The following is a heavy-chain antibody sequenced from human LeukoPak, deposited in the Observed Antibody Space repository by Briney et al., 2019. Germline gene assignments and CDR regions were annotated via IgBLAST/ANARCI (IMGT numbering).Heavy chain of an antibody. D-gene: IGHD2-2*01. V-gene: IGHV1-8*01. CDR1: GYTFTSYD. J-gene: IGHJ5*02. CDR2: MNPNSGNT. Sequence: PVASVKVSCKASGYTFTSYDINWVRQATGQGLEWMGWMNPNSGNTGYAQKFQGRVTMTRNTSISTAYMELSSLRSEDTAVYYCARGTYCSSTSCYFNWFDPWGQGTLVTVSS. CDR3: ARGTYCSSTSCYFNWFDP.